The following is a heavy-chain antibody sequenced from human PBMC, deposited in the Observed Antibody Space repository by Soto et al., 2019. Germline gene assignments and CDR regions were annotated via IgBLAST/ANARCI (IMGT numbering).Heavy chain of an antibody. CDR1: GFTFSIYD. D-gene: IGHD3-22*01. J-gene: IGHJ4*02. CDR3: GRDGGYYYDTSGYYCFDY. CDR2: IGIVGDT. Sequence: WGSLRLSCAASGFTFSIYDMRWVRQATGKGLEWVSGIGIVGDTYYPGSVKGRFTISRENAKNSLYLQMNSLRAGDTAVYYCGRDGGYYYDTSGYYCFDYWGQGTLVTVSS. V-gene: IGHV3-13*04.